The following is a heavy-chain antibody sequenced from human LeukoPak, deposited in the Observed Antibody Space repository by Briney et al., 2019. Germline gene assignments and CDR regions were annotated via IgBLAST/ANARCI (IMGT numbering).Heavy chain of an antibody. CDR1: GFTFSTYG. CDR2: IWHDGSNK. CDR3: AKARGIVAAGTYYYGMDV. J-gene: IGHJ6*02. V-gene: IGHV3-33*06. Sequence: GGSLRLSCAASGFTFSTYGMHWVRQAPGKGLEWVAVIWHDGSNKYYSDSVKGRFTISRDNSKSTVYLQMNSLRAEDTAVYYCAKARGIVAAGTYYYGMDVWGQGTTVTVSS. D-gene: IGHD6-13*01.